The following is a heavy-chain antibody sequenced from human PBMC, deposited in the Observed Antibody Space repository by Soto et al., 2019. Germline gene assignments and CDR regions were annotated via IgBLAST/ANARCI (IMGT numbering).Heavy chain of an antibody. CDR1: GFTFSSYW. J-gene: IGHJ6*02. Sequence: GSLRLSCAASGFTFSSYWMSWVRQAPGKGLEWVANIKQDGSEKYYVDSVKGRFTISRDNAKNSLYLQMNSLRAEDTAVYYCARESDFGVVIVSAPNYYYGMDVWGQGTTVTVSS. D-gene: IGHD3-3*01. CDR2: IKQDGSEK. CDR3: ARESDFGVVIVSAPNYYYGMDV. V-gene: IGHV3-7*01.